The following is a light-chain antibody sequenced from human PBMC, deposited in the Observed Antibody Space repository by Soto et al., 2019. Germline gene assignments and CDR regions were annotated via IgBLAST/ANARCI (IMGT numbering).Light chain of an antibody. CDR2: GTS. Sequence: QSVLTQPPSVSGAPGQRVTISCTGISSDIGGGYDVHWYQQLPGTAPKLLIYGTSNRPSGVPDRFSGSKSGTSASLAITGLQAEDEADYYCQSYDSSPYVVFGGGTKLTVL. V-gene: IGLV1-40*01. CDR1: SSDIGGGYD. CDR3: QSYDSSPYVV. J-gene: IGLJ2*01.